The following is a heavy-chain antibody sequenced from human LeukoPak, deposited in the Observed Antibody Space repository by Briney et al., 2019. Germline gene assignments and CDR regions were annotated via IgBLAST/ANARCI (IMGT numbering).Heavy chain of an antibody. CDR1: GGSFSGYY. J-gene: IGHJ4*02. CDR3: ARGKPATVFDY. D-gene: IGHD1-26*01. CDR2: ITHSGST. Sequence: NTSQTLSLTCGVYGGSFSGYYWSWLRQPPGKGLEWIGEITHSGSTNYNPSLKSRVTISVDTSKNQFSLKLNSVTAADTAVYYCARGKPATVFDYWGQGTLVTVSS. V-gene: IGHV4-34*01.